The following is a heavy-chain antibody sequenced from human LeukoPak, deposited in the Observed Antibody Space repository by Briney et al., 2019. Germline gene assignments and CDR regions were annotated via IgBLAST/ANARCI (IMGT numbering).Heavy chain of an antibody. CDR1: GGSISSYY. CDR2: INHSGST. V-gene: IGHV4-34*01. J-gene: IGHJ4*02. D-gene: IGHD3-22*01. Sequence: SETQSLTCTLSGGSISSYYWRWIRQPPGKGRECIGEINHSGSTNYNLCLKSGVTISVDTSKNQFSLKLSSVTAADTAVYYCARGRTRYYYDSSGYSMPYYFDYWGQGTLVTVSS. CDR3: ARGRTRYYYDSSGYSMPYYFDY.